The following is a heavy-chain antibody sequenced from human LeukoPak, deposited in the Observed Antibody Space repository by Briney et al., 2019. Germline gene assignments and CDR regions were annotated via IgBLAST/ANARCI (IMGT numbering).Heavy chain of an antibody. CDR3: AKDGCSSTSCYHVGWFDP. CDR2: ISGSGGTT. V-gene: IGHV3-23*01. D-gene: IGHD2-2*01. J-gene: IGHJ5*02. Sequence: PGGSLRLSCAASGFTFSSYGMSWVRQAPGKRLEWVSEISGSGGTTDYADSVKGRFTISRDNSKNTLSLQMNSLRAEDTAVYYCAKDGCSSTSCYHVGWFDPWGQGTLVTVSS. CDR1: GFTFSSYG.